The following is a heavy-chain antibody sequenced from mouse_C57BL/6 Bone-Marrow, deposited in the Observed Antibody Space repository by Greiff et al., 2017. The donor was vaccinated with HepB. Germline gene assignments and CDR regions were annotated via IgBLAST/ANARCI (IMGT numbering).Heavy chain of an antibody. Sequence: VQLKQSGPELVKPGASVKISCKASGYTFTDYYMNWVKQSHGKSLEWIGDINPNNGGTSYNQKFKGKATLTVDKSSSTAYMELRSLTSEDSAVYYCARELLLRSAWFAYWGQGTLVTVSA. V-gene: IGHV1-26*01. CDR1: GYTFTDYY. J-gene: IGHJ3*01. CDR3: ARELLLRSAWFAY. D-gene: IGHD1-1*01. CDR2: INPNNGGT.